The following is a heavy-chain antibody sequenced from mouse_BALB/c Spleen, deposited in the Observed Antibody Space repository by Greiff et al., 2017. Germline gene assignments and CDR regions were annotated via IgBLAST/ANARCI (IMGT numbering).Heavy chain of an antibody. CDR1: GYSFTGYY. CDR2: INPYNGAT. V-gene: IGHV1-31*01. J-gene: IGHJ2*01. CDR3: AREVTTVVDY. Sequence: VQLQQSGPELVKPGASVKISCKASGYSFTGYYMHWVKQSHVKSLEWIGRINPYNGATSYNQNFKDKASLTVDKSSSTAYMELHSLTSEDSAVYYCAREVTTVVDYWGQGTTLTVSS. D-gene: IGHD1-1*01.